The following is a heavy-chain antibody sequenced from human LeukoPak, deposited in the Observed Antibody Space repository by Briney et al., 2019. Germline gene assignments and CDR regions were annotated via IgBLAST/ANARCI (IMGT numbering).Heavy chain of an antibody. J-gene: IGHJ4*02. Sequence: ASVKVSCKASGYTFTSYGISRVRQAPGQGLEWMGWISAYNGNTNYAQKLQGRVTMTTDTSTSTAYMELRSLRSDDTAVYYCARAYSSSAPGSFDYWGQGTLVTVSS. CDR1: GYTFTSYG. V-gene: IGHV1-18*01. CDR3: ARAYSSSAPGSFDY. CDR2: ISAYNGNT. D-gene: IGHD6-13*01.